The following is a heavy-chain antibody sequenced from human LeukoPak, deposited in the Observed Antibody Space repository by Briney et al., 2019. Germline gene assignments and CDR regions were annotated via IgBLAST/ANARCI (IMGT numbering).Heavy chain of an antibody. CDR2: INPKSGGT. J-gene: IGHJ6*03. CDR3: ARGRPVNYYYMDV. Sequence: GASVKVSCKASGYSFSDYSIHWVRQAPGQGLEWMGWINPKSGGTNYAQKFQGRVTMTRDTSITTAYMELSSLRSEDTAVYYCARGRPVNYYYMDVWGKGTTVTVSS. CDR1: GYSFSDYS. V-gene: IGHV1-2*02. D-gene: IGHD4-17*01.